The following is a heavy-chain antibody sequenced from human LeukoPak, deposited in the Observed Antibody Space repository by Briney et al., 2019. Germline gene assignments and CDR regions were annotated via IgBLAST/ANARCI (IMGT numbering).Heavy chain of an antibody. D-gene: IGHD3-9*01. CDR2: IGASGGST. Sequence: PGGSLRLSCATSGFTFSSYAMSWVRQAPGKGLEWVSGIGASGGSTYYADSVKGGFTISRDNSKNTLYLQMSSLRTEDTAVYYCAKAEGYDIVTGLDYWGQGTLVTVSS. CDR1: GFTFSSYA. J-gene: IGHJ4*02. V-gene: IGHV3-23*01. CDR3: AKAEGYDIVTGLDY.